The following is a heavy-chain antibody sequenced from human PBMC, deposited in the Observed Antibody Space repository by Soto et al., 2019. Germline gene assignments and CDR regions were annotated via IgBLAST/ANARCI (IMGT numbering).Heavy chain of an antibody. J-gene: IGHJ4*02. Sequence: SETLSLTCTVSGGSISSGGYYWSWIRQHPGKGLEWIGYIYYSGSTYYNPSLKSRVTISVDTSKNQFSLKLSSVTAADTAVYYCARQDSSGYYNDYWGQGTLVTVS. CDR3: ARQDSSGYYNDY. CDR1: GGSISSGGYY. V-gene: IGHV4-31*03. D-gene: IGHD3-22*01. CDR2: IYYSGST.